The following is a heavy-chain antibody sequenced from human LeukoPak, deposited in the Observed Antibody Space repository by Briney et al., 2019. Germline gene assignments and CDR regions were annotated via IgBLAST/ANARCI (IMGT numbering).Heavy chain of an antibody. CDR2: ISTSGSTI. CDR3: ARAGSGRSPDWFDP. Sequence: GGSLRLSCAASGFAFNSYEMNWVRQVPGKGLDWVSYISTSGSTIYYADSVKGRFTISRDNAKNSLYLQMNSLRAEDTAVYYCARAGSGRSPDWFDPWGQGTLVTVSS. V-gene: IGHV3-48*03. D-gene: IGHD1-26*01. CDR1: GFAFNSYE. J-gene: IGHJ5*02.